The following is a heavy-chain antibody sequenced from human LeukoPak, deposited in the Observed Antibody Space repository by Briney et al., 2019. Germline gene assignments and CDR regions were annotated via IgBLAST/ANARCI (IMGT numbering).Heavy chain of an antibody. Sequence: PGGSLRLSCAASGFTFSDYYMSWIRQAPGKGLEWVSYISSSGSTIYYADSVKGRFTISRDNAKNSLYLQMNSLRAEDTAVYYCAKVPIYDSSGYPLDYWGQGTLVTFSS. D-gene: IGHD3-22*01. CDR3: AKVPIYDSSGYPLDY. CDR2: ISSSGSTI. J-gene: IGHJ4*02. V-gene: IGHV3-11*04. CDR1: GFTFSDYY.